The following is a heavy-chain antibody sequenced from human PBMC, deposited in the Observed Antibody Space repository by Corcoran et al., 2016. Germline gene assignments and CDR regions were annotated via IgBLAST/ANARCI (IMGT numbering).Heavy chain of an antibody. CDR1: GASLSSSGYY. J-gene: IGHJ4*02. CDR3: ARAVTGAWTMSGYFDF. D-gene: IGHD1-1*01. Sequence: QLHLQESGPGLVEPSETLSLTCTVSGASLSSSGYYWGWIRQPPGKGLEWIATIYYGGKTYYNPSLKSPITMSVDTSKNHFSLILNSVTAADTAMYYGARAVTGAWTMSGYFDFWGQGTLVTVSS. CDR2: IYYGGKT. V-gene: IGHV4-39*07.